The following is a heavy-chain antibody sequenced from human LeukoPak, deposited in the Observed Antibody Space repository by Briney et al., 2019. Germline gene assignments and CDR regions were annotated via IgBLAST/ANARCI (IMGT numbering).Heavy chain of an antibody. CDR1: GGSISSRSYY. Sequence: SETLSLTCTVSGGSISSRSYYWGWIRQPPGKGLEWIGNIYYSGSTYYNASLQSRVTISIDTSKNQFSLRLNSVTAADTAMYYCAESGGYGLIDYWGQGTLVTVSS. CDR2: IYYSGST. D-gene: IGHD1-26*01. J-gene: IGHJ4*02. CDR3: AESGGYGLIDY. V-gene: IGHV4-39*01.